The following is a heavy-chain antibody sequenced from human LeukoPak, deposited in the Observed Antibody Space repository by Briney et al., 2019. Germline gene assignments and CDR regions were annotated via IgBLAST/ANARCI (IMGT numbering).Heavy chain of an antibody. CDR1: GYTFTRYA. Sequence: GASVKVSCKASGYTFTRYAMNWVRQAPGQGLEWMGWMNPNSANTGYAQKFQGRVTMTRNTSISTAYMELSSLRSEDTAVYYCARAVGSGSSNYWGQGTLVTVSS. CDR2: MNPNSANT. CDR3: ARAVGSGSSNY. V-gene: IGHV1-8*01. D-gene: IGHD3-10*01. J-gene: IGHJ4*02.